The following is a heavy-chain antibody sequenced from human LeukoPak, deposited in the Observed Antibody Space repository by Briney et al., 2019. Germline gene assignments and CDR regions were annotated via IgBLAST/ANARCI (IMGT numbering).Heavy chain of an antibody. J-gene: IGHJ6*02. V-gene: IGHV3-74*01. CDR1: GFTFSSYW. CDR3: ARGNYKTSYYHVMDV. CDR2: INSDGSTT. D-gene: IGHD4-11*01. Sequence: GSLRLSCAASGFTFSSYWMHWVRQAPGKGLVWVSRINSDGSTTSYADPVKGRFSISRDNAKNTLYLQMNSLRAEDTAVYYCARGNYKTSYYHVMDVWGQGTTVTVSS.